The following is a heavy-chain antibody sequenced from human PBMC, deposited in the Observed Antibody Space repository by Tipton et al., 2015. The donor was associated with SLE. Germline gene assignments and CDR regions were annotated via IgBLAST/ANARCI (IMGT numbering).Heavy chain of an antibody. CDR2: IYTSGST. D-gene: IGHD6-19*01. V-gene: IGHV4-61*09. CDR3: ARETGAYTSGWSRYFGMDV. J-gene: IGHJ6*02. CDR1: GGSISSTTYY. Sequence: LSLTCTVSGGSISSTTYYLGWIRQPAGKGLEWIGYIYTSGSTNYNPSLKSRVTISVDTSKNQLSLKLSSVTAADTALYYCARETGAYTSGWSRYFGMDVWGQGTTVTVSS.